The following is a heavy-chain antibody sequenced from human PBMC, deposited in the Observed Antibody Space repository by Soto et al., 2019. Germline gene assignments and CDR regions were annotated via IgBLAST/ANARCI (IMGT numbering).Heavy chain of an antibody. D-gene: IGHD6-19*01. Sequence: QVQLEESGGVLVKPGGSLRLSCAASGFTFSAVYMSWIRQAPNKGLEYISYISSSGTSANYADSVKGRFTISRDNAKNSLYLQMNSLRAEDTAVYYCASDRGAVTGQYFDYWGQGALVTVSS. CDR3: ASDRGAVTGQYFDY. CDR1: GFTFSAVY. V-gene: IGHV3-11*05. CDR2: ISSSGTSA. J-gene: IGHJ4*02.